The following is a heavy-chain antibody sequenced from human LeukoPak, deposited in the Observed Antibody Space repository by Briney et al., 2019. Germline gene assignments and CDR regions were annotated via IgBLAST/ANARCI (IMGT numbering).Heavy chain of an antibody. J-gene: IGHJ2*01. D-gene: IGHD3-10*01. Sequence: SETLSLTRTVSGGSISSYYWSWIRQPPGKGLEWIGYIYYSGSTNYNPSLKSRVTISVDTSKNQFSLKLSSVTAADTAVYYCARTRSHPWYFDLWGRGTLVTVSS. CDR2: IYYSGST. CDR1: GGSISSYY. V-gene: IGHV4-59*01. CDR3: ARTRSHPWYFDL.